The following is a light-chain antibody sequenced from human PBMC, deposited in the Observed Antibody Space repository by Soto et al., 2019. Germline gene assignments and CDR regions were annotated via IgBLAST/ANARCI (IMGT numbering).Light chain of an antibody. CDR1: SSDVGSYNL. V-gene: IGLV2-23*03. J-gene: IGLJ1*01. CDR3: CSYAGSSTFSV. Sequence: QSVLTQPASVSGSPGQSITISCTGTSSDVGSYNLVSWYQQHPGKAPKLMIYEGSKRPSGVSNRFSGSKSGNTASLTISGLQAEDEADYDCCSYAGSSTFSVFGTGTKLTVL. CDR2: EGS.